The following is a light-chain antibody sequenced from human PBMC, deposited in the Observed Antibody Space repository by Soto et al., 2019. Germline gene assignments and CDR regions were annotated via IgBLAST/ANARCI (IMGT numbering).Light chain of an antibody. CDR3: QQGHNWPLT. Sequence: EIAMTQSPANLSVSPGERATLSCRASQSISTELAWYQQIPGQPPRLLIYSASTRATGVPARITGSGSGSEFTLTISGLQSEDFAIYYCQQGHNWPLTFGQGTRLEI. CDR1: QSISTE. J-gene: IGKJ2*01. CDR2: SAS. V-gene: IGKV3-15*01.